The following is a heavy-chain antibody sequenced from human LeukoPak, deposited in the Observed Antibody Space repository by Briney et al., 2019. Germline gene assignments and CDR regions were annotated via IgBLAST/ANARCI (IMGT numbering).Heavy chain of an antibody. D-gene: IGHD1-26*01. J-gene: IGHJ5*02. V-gene: IGHV3-11*01. CDR3: AKDWWELAP. Sequence: PGGSLRLSCAASGFTFSDYYMSWIRQAPGKGLEWVSYISSSGSTIYYADSVKGRFIISRDNSKNALYLQMNSLRAEDTAVYYCAKDWWELAPWGQGTLVTVSS. CDR2: ISSSGSTI. CDR1: GFTFSDYY.